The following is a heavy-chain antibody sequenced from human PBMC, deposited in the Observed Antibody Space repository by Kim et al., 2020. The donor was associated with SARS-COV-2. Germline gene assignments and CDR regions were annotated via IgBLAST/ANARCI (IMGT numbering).Heavy chain of an antibody. V-gene: IGHV6-1*01. CDR2: YS. CDR3: ASGFDWFDP. D-gene: IGHD3-10*01. J-gene: IGHJ5*02. Sequence: YSDYAISVKSRITINPDTSTNQFSLHLKSVTPEDTAVYYCASGFDWFDPWGQGTLVTVSS.